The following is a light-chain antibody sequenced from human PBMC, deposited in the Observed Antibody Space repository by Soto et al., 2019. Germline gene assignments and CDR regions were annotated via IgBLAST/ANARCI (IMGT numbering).Light chain of an antibody. CDR3: GTWDTDLRGGV. J-gene: IGLJ3*02. Sequence: QSVLTQPPSVSAAPGQTVTISCSGSSSNIGNSYVSWYQQLPGTAPKLLVYDNRERPSGIPDRFSGSKSGTSAALVITGLQTGDEADYYCGTWDTDLRGGVFGGGTKLTVL. CDR1: SSNIGNSY. V-gene: IGLV1-51*01. CDR2: DNR.